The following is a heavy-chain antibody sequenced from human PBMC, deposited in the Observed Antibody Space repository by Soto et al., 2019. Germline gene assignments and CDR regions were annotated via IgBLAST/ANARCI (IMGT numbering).Heavy chain of an antibody. Sequence: QVQLVESGGGVVQPGRSLRLSCAASGFTFSSYGIHWVRQAPGKGLEWVAVISYDGSNKYYADSVKGRFTISRDNSKNTLYLQMNSLRAEVTAVYYCAKGYYYDSSALPDWGQGTLVTVSS. CDR2: ISYDGSNK. CDR3: AKGYYYDSSALPD. D-gene: IGHD3-22*01. V-gene: IGHV3-30*18. J-gene: IGHJ1*01. CDR1: GFTFSSYG.